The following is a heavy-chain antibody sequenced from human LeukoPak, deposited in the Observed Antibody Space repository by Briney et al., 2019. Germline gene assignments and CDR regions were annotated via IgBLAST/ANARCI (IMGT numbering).Heavy chain of an antibody. CDR2: IYSGGDK. J-gene: IGHJ4*02. CDR1: GFAVSINY. D-gene: IGHD3-22*01. V-gene: IGHV3-66*01. CDR3: VRNRGAYYYDTGY. Sequence: GGSLRLSCAVSGFAVSINYMNWVRQAPGKGLEWISVIYSGGDKYYADSVKGRFTISRDNSKNTLYLQMNSLRAEDTAVYYCVRNRGAYYYDTGYWGQGTLVTVSS.